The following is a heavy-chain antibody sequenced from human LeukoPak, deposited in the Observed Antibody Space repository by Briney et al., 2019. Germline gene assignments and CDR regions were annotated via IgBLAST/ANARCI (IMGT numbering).Heavy chain of an antibody. V-gene: IGHV4-34*01. CDR1: GGSFSGYY. J-gene: IGHJ5*02. Sequence: SETLSLTCAVYGGSFSGYYWSWIRQPPGKGLEWIGEINHSGSTNYNPSLKSRVTISVDTSKNQFSLKLSSVTAADTAEYYAARGHPRYCSSTSCPTRWFDPWGQGTLVTVSS. CDR2: INHSGST. CDR3: ARGHPRYCSSTSCPTRWFDP. D-gene: IGHD2-2*01.